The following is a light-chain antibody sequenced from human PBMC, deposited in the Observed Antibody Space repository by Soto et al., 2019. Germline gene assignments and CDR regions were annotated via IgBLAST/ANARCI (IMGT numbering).Light chain of an antibody. V-gene: IGKV1-5*03. CDR3: QHYNSYSEA. J-gene: IGKJ1*01. CDR1: QSVNRW. Sequence: DIQMTPCPSTLSASVGDGVTMTCGASQSVNRWLAWYQQKPGKAPKLLIYEASSLESGVPSRFGGSGSGTEFTLTISSLQPDDFATYYCQHYNSYSEAFGQGTKVDI. CDR2: EAS.